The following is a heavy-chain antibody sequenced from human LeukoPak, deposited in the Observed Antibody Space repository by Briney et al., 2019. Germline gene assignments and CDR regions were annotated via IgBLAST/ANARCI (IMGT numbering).Heavy chain of an antibody. CDR2: ISYNSDTI. CDR1: GFTFDDYA. D-gene: IGHD2-21*02. J-gene: IGHJ2*01. Sequence: GRSLRLSCAPSGFTFDDYAIHWARQAPGKGLEWVSGISYNSDTIAYADSVRGRFTISRDNAKNSLYLQMNSLRAEDTALYYCAKDYCGGDCYSGWYFDLWGRGTLVTVSS. CDR3: AKDYCGGDCYSGWYFDL. V-gene: IGHV3-9*01.